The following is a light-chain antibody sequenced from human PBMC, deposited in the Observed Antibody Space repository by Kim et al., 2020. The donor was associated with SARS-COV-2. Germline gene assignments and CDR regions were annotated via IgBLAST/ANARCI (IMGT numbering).Light chain of an antibody. Sequence: VSPGQTASITCSGDKLGDKYVDWYQQKPGQSPVVVIYQDNKRPSGIPERFSGSNSGNTATLTISGTQAMDEADYYCQAWDSSTVVFGGGTQLTVL. V-gene: IGLV3-1*01. CDR2: QDN. CDR1: KLGDKY. J-gene: IGLJ3*02. CDR3: QAWDSSTVV.